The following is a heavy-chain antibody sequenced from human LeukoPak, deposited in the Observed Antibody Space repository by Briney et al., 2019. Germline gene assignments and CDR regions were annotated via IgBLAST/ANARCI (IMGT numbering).Heavy chain of an antibody. D-gene: IGHD2-2*01. CDR1: GYSISSGYY. CDR3: ARQYCSSTSCLDDIDY. CDR2: IYHSGST. V-gene: IGHV4-38-2*01. J-gene: IGHJ4*01. Sequence: SETLSLTCAVSGYSISSGYYWGWIRQPPGKGLEWIGSIYHSGSTYYNPSLKSRVTISVDTSKNQFSLKLSSVTAADTAVYYCARQYCSSTSCLDDIDYSGHGNLVTVSS.